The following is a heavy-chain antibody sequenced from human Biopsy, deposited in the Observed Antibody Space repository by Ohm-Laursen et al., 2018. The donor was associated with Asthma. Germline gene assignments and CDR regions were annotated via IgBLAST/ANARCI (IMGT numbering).Heavy chain of an antibody. Sequence: SVKVSCKASGYTFIGCHIHWMRQAPGQGLEWMGRINPNSGGANYAQKFQGRVTMTRDTSISTAYMEVSRLRSDDTAVYYCARGQKSAGDRWFDPWGQGTLDTVSS. CDR1: GYTFIGCH. D-gene: IGHD6-13*01. CDR2: INPNSGGA. V-gene: IGHV1-2*06. CDR3: ARGQKSAGDRWFDP. J-gene: IGHJ5*02.